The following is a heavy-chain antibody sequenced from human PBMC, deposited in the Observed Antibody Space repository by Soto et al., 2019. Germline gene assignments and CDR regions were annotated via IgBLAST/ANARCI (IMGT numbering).Heavy chain of an antibody. V-gene: IGHV1-2*04. J-gene: IGHJ3*02. CDR1: GDTVTSYE. D-gene: IGHD6-19*01. CDR3: ARDGEGIAVPGNSFDI. Sequence: GVSVEVGCASSGDTVTSYEVDLVRKAPGQGLEWMGWINPNSGGTNYAQTFQGWVTMTRDTSISTAYMELSRLRSDDTAVYYCARDGEGIAVPGNSFDIWGQGTMVTDSS. CDR2: INPNSGGT.